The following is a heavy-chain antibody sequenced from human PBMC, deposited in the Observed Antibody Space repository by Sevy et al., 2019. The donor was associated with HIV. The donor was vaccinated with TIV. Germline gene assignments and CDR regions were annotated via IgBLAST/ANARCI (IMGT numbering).Heavy chain of an antibody. CDR1: GFTVSSNY. J-gene: IGHJ6*02. Sequence: GGALRLSCAASGFTVSSNYMSWVRQAPGKVLEWVSVIYSGGSTYYEDSVKGRFTISRDNSKITLYLQMNILRAEDTAVYYCARDLSSRLYYYGMDVWGQGTTVTVSS. V-gene: IGHV3-53*01. D-gene: IGHD6-13*01. CDR3: ARDLSSRLYYYGMDV. CDR2: IYSGGST.